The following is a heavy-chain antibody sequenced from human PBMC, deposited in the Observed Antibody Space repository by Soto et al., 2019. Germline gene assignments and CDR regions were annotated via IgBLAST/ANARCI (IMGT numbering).Heavy chain of an antibody. CDR1: GGSISSSSYY. V-gene: IGHV4-39*01. CDR2: IYYSGST. Sequence: TLSLTCTVSGGSISSSSYYWGWIRQPPGKGLEWIGSIYYSGSTYYNPSLKSRVTISVDTSKNQFSLKLSSVTAADTAVYYCAGWLAANYYYGMDVWGQGTTVTVSS. J-gene: IGHJ6*02. CDR3: AGWLAANYYYGMDV. D-gene: IGHD5-12*01.